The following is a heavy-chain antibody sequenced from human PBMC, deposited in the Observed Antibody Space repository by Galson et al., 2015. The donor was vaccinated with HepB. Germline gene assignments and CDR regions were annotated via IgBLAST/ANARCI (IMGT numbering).Heavy chain of an antibody. CDR1: GFTFSSYW. Sequence: SLRLSCAASGFTFSSYWMSWVRQAPGKGLEWVANIKQDGSEKYYVDSVKGRLTISRDNAKNSLYLQMNSLRAEDTAVYYCARFITMVQGVIGAFDIWGQGTMVTVSS. V-gene: IGHV3-7*01. J-gene: IGHJ3*02. D-gene: IGHD3-10*01. CDR3: ARFITMVQGVIGAFDI. CDR2: IKQDGSEK.